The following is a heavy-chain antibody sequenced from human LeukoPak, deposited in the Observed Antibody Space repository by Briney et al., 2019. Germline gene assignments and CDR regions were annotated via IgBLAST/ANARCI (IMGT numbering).Heavy chain of an antibody. CDR1: GFTSSSYS. J-gene: IGHJ4*02. CDR3: ARESGSASFDY. Sequence: GGSLRLSCAASGFTSSSYSINWVRQAPGKGLEWVSSISSSSSYIYYADSVKGRFTISRDNAKNSLYLQMNSLRAEDTAVYYCARESGSASFDYWGQGTLVTVSS. CDR2: ISSSSSYI. D-gene: IGHD6-19*01. V-gene: IGHV3-21*01.